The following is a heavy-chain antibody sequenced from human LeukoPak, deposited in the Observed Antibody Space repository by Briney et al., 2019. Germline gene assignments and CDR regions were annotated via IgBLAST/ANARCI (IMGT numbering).Heavy chain of an antibody. J-gene: IGHJ4*02. CDR1: GFTFSNYN. Sequence: PGGSLRLSCAASGFTFSNYNMNWVRQAPGKGLEWVSYISSSSSTIYYADSVKGRFTISRDNAKNSLYLQMNSLRAEDTAVYYCASLDGEILDYWGQGTLVTVSS. CDR2: ISSSSSTI. D-gene: IGHD4-17*01. CDR3: ASLDGEILDY. V-gene: IGHV3-48*01.